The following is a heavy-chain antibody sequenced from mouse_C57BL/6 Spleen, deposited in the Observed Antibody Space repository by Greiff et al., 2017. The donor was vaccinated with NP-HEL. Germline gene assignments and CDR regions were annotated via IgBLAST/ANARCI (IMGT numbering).Heavy chain of an antibody. CDR1: GFTFSDYY. J-gene: IGHJ1*03. D-gene: IGHD1-1*01. CDR3: ARSYYGSRTPYWDFDV. V-gene: IGHV5-12*01. Sequence: EVHLVESGGGLVQPGGSLKLSCAASGFTFSDYYMYWVRQTPGKRLEWVAYISNGGGSTYYPDTVKGRFTISRDNAKNTLYLQMSRLKSEDTAMYYCARSYYGSRTPYWDFDVWGTGTTVTVSS. CDR2: ISNGGGST.